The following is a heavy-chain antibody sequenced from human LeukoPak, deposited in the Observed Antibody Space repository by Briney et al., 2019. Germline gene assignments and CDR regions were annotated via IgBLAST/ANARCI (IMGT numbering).Heavy chain of an antibody. Sequence: GGSLRLSCAVSGITLSNYAMNWVRQAPGKGLEWVSVITGSGGSTYYADSVKGRFTISRDNSKNTVSLEMNSLRAEDTAVYYCAKVGVMRRSGWFGGDYFDFWGQGTLVTVSS. CDR1: GITLSNYA. J-gene: IGHJ4*02. D-gene: IGHD6-19*01. CDR3: AKVGVMRRSGWFGGDYFDF. V-gene: IGHV3-23*01. CDR2: ITGSGGST.